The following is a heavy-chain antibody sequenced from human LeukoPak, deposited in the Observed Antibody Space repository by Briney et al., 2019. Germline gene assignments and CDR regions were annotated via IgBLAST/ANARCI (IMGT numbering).Heavy chain of an antibody. CDR3: AREIDEGFDY. CDR1: GFTFSSYS. Sequence: PGGSLRLSCAASGFTFSSYSMNWVRQAPGTGLEWVSSIGGSSSSLYYAESLKGRFPIYSDNAKNSLYLQMNSLRAEDTAVYYCAREIDEGFDYWGQGTLVTVSP. V-gene: IGHV3-21*01. CDR2: IGGSSSSL. J-gene: IGHJ4*02.